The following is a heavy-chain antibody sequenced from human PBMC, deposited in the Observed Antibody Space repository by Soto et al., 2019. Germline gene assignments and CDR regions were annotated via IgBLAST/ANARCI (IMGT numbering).Heavy chain of an antibody. J-gene: IGHJ6*01. CDR1: GGTFDNYA. D-gene: IGHD2-15*01. CDR2: IIPMFEPV. V-gene: IGHV1-69*01. CDR3: ARGLRTGNYGMDV. Sequence: QEQLLQSGAEVRKPGSSVKVSCKASGGTFDNYAVSWVRQAPGQGLEWMGGIIPMFEPVNYAQRFQSRLTIAADESTSTAYMELTSLTSADTSIYFCARGLRTGNYGMDVWGQWTTVTVSS.